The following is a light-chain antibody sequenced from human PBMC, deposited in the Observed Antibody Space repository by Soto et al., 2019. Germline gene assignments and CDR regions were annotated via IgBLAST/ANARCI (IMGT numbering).Light chain of an antibody. Sequence: QSALTQPASVSGSPGQSITISCTGSSRDVGPCNLVSWYQHHPGKAPKLMISEVVKRPSGVSNRFSGSKSGNTASLTISGLQAEDEADYYCCSYAGISMFLFGGGTTLTV. V-gene: IGLV2-23*02. CDR2: EVV. CDR3: CSYAGISMFL. J-gene: IGLJ2*01. CDR1: SRDVGPCNL.